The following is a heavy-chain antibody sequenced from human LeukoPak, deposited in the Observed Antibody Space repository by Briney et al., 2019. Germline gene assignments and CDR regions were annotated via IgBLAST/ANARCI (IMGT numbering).Heavy chain of an antibody. CDR3: TTGPFGRWLQSQGAGDY. CDR2: IKSKTDGGTT. J-gene: IGHJ4*02. CDR1: GFTFSNAW. V-gene: IGHV3-15*01. Sequence: GGSLRLSCAASGFTFSNAWMSWVRQAPGKGLEWVGRIKSKTDGGTTDYAAPVKGRFTISRDDSKNTLYLQMNSLKTEDTAVYYCTTGPFGRWLQSQGAGDYWGQGTLVTVSS. D-gene: IGHD5-24*01.